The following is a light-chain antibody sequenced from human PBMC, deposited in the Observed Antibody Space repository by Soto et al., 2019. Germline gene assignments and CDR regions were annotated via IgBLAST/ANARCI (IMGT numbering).Light chain of an antibody. CDR2: AAS. J-gene: IGKJ3*01. V-gene: IGKV1-12*01. CDR1: LDISYL. CDR3: QQANSFPFT. Sequence: DIQMTQSPSSVSASVGDRVTITCRASLDISYLLAWYQQKAGRAPKLLIYAASTLEGGVPSRFSGSGSGTHFTLTISSLLPEDFATYYCQQANSFPFTFGPGTKVDMK.